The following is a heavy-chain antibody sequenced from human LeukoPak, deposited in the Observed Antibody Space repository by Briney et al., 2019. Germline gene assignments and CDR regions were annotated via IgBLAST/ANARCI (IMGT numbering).Heavy chain of an antibody. J-gene: IGHJ6*03. CDR2: MNPNSGNT. Sequence: ASVKVSCKASGYTFTSYDINWVRQATGQGLEWMGWMNPNSGNTGYAQKFQGRVTMTRNTSISTAYMELSSLRSEDTAVYYCARVANVRYFDWWPRTLDYYYYYMDVWGKGTTVTISS. D-gene: IGHD3-9*01. V-gene: IGHV1-8*01. CDR1: GYTFTSYD. CDR3: ARVANVRYFDWWPRTLDYYYYYMDV.